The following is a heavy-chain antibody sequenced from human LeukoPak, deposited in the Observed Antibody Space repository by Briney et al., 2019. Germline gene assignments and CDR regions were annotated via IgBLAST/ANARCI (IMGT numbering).Heavy chain of an antibody. CDR1: GFTFSSYA. J-gene: IGHJ4*02. D-gene: IGHD3-9*01. Sequence: GGSLRLSCAASGFTFSSYAMHWVRQAPGKGLEWVAVISYDGSNKYYADSVKGRFTISRDNSKNTLYLQMNSLRAEDTAVYYCARAFGLRYSSVTELYWGQGTLVTVSS. V-gene: IGHV3-30-3*01. CDR3: ARAFGLRYSSVTELY. CDR2: ISYDGSNK.